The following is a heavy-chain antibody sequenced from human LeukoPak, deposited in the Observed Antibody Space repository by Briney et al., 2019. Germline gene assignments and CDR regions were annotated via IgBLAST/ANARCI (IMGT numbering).Heavy chain of an antibody. CDR3: ARGVNYYDSSGYYLNWFDP. J-gene: IGHJ5*02. D-gene: IGHD3-22*01. CDR1: GFTFSSYA. Sequence: GESLRLSCAASGFTFSSYAMHWVRQAPGKGLEYVSAISINGGSTYYANSVKGRFTISRDNSKNTLYLQMGSLRAEDMAVYYCARGVNYYDSSGYYLNWFDPWGQGTLVTVSS. CDR2: ISINGGST. V-gene: IGHV3-64*01.